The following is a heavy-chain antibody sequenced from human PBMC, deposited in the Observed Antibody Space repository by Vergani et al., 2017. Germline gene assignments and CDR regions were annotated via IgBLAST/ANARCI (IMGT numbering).Heavy chain of an antibody. CDR1: GGSFSGYY. CDR3: ARVRRGSSSG. D-gene: IGHD6-6*01. J-gene: IGHJ4*02. Sequence: QVQLQQWGAGLLKPSETLSLTCAVYGGSFSGYYWSWIRQPPGKGLEWIGEINHRGSTNYNPSLKSRVTISVDTSKNQFSLKLSSVTAADTAVYYSARVRRGSSSGWGRGALVTVSS. V-gene: IGHV4-34*01. CDR2: INHRGST.